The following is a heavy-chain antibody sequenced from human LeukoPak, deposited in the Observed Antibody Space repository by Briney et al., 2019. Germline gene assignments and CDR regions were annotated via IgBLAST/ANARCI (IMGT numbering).Heavy chain of an antibody. Sequence: PGGSLRLSCAASGFIFSSYSMNWVRQAPGKGPEWVSSISSGSTYIYYADSVKGRFTISRDDAKKSLYLQMNSLRAEDTAVYYCAREDELSSKYYYMYVWGKGTTVTVSS. CDR2: ISSGSTYI. J-gene: IGHJ6*03. D-gene: IGHD3-16*02. CDR1: GFIFSSYS. CDR3: AREDELSSKYYYMYV. V-gene: IGHV3-21*01.